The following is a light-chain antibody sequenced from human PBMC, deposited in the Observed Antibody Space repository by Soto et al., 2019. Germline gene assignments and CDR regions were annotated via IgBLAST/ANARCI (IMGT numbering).Light chain of an antibody. CDR3: QQYNSYPPT. CDR1: QSISSW. Sequence: SHMTQAPSILSASVGDRGTITYRASQSISSWLDWYQQKPGKAPNVLIHTASHLQSGVPSRFSGSRSGTDFTLTISSLHPDDFATYYCQQYNSYPPTFGQGTKVDIK. CDR2: TAS. J-gene: IGKJ1*01. V-gene: IGKV1-5*03.